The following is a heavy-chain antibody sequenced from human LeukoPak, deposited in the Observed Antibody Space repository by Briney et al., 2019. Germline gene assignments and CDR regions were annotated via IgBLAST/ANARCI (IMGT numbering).Heavy chain of an antibody. D-gene: IGHD3-22*01. J-gene: IGHJ4*02. V-gene: IGHV1-18*04. CDR1: GYTFAKFY. CDR3: ARNYDSSKDGNDY. CDR2: ISSYNGKT. Sequence: GASVKVSCKASGYTFAKFYIHWVRQAPGQGLEWVGWISSYNGKTNYGKNVQGRVTMTTDTSTSTAYMELRSLRSDDTAIYYCARNYDSSKDGNDYWGQGTLVTVSS.